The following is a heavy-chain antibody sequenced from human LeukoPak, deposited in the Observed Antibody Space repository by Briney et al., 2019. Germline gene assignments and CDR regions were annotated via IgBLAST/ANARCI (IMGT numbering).Heavy chain of an antibody. CDR3: ARSTMVVSSTFFDY. CDR1: GGTFSSYA. CDR2: IIPIFGTA. V-gene: IGHV1-69*05. Sequence: SVKVSCKASGGTFSSYAISWVRPAPGQGLEWMGGIIPIFGTANYAQKFQGRVTITTDESTSTAYMELSSLRSEDTAVYYCARSTMVVSSTFFDYWGQGTLVTVSS. J-gene: IGHJ4*02. D-gene: IGHD4-23*01.